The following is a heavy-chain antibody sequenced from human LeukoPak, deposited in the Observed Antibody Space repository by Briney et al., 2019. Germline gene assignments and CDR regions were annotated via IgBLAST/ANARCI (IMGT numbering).Heavy chain of an antibody. Sequence: PSETLSLTCTVSGGSISSYYWSWIRQPPGKGLEWIGYIYYSGSTNYNPSLKSRVTISVDTSKNQFSLKLSSVTAADTAVYYCARDGGGRDCSGGSRYPRPYNWFDPWGQGTLVTVSS. V-gene: IGHV4-59*01. D-gene: IGHD2-15*01. CDR1: GGSISSYY. CDR2: IYYSGST. CDR3: ARDGGGRDCSGGSRYPRPYNWFDP. J-gene: IGHJ5*02.